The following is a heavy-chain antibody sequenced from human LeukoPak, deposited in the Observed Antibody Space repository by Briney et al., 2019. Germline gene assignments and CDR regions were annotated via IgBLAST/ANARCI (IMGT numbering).Heavy chain of an antibody. CDR3: AKDRSMIVGATPVDY. V-gene: IGHV3-23*01. CDR2: ISGSGGST. D-gene: IGHD1-26*01. Sequence: GGSLRLSCAASGFTFSSYAMSWVRQAPGKGLEWVSVISGSGGSTYYADSVKGRFTISRENSKNTLYLQMNSLRAEDTAVYYCAKDRSMIVGATPVDYWGQGTLVTVSS. CDR1: GFTFSSYA. J-gene: IGHJ4*02.